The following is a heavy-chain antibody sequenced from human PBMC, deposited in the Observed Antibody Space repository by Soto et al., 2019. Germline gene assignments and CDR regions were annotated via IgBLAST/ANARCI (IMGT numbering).Heavy chain of an antibody. Sequence: SLRLSCAASGFTFSSYAMSWVRQAPGKGLEWVSAISGSGGSTYYADSVKGRFTISRDNSKNTLYLQMNSLRAEDTAVYYCAKTLSRADSSSSFFCLAYWGQGTLVTVSS. CDR1: GFTFSSYA. CDR2: ISGSGGST. J-gene: IGHJ4*01. CDR3: AKTLSRADSSSSFFCLAY. D-gene: IGHD6-6*01. V-gene: IGHV3-23*01.